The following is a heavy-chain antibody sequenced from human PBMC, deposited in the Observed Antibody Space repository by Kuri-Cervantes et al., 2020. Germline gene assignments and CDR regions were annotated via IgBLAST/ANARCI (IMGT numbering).Heavy chain of an antibody. D-gene: IGHD3-9*01. CDR1: GGSISSSDYY. J-gene: IGHJ5*02. V-gene: IGHV4-39*01. Sequence: SETLSLTCTVSGGSISSSDYYWGWIRQPPGKGLEWIGNIYSSGSTYYNPSLESRVTISVDTSKNQFSLKVSSVTAADTAVYYCARHSTGYYQATWFDPWGQGTLVTVSS. CDR2: IYSSGST. CDR3: ARHSTGYYQATWFDP.